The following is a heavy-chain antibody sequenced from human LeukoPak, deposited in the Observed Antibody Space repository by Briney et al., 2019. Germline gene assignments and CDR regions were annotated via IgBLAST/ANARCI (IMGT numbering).Heavy chain of an antibody. CDR1: GYTFTAYG. D-gene: IGHD3-16*01. J-gene: IGHJ4*02. V-gene: IGHV1-18*01. CDR2: ISANNGNT. CDR3: SRDEGPFGGVRFDH. Sequence: GASVKVSCKASGYTFTAYGISWVRQAPGQGLEWMGWISANNGNTNYAQKVQGRVTMTRDTSTSTAYMELRSLRYDDTAVYYCSRDEGPFGGVRFDHWGQGTLVTVSS.